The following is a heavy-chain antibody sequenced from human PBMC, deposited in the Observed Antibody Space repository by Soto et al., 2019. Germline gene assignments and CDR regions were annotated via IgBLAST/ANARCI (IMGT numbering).Heavy chain of an antibody. V-gene: IGHV4-30-4*01. J-gene: IGHJ6*02. CDR2: IYYSGST. D-gene: IGHD2-2*01. Sequence: PSETLSLTCTVSGGSISSGDDYWSWIRQPPGKGLEWIGYIYYSGSTYYNPSLKSRVNISVDTSKNQFSLKLSSVTAADTAVYYCAGDPFYCSSTSGSLYYGMDVWGQGTTVTVS. CDR3: AGDPFYCSSTSGSLYYGMDV. CDR1: GGSISSGDDY.